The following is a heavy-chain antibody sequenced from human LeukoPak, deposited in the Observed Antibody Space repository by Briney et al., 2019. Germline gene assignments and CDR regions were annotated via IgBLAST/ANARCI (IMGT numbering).Heavy chain of an antibody. CDR3: TTCGYDRCGAFDI. J-gene: IGHJ3*02. CDR2: IKSKTDGRTK. CDR1: EFPFTRAW. V-gene: IGHV3-15*01. Sequence: PGGSLRLSCAVSEFPFTRAWMTWLRQAPGKGLDWVGRIKSKTDGRTKDSAAPVKGRFSISRDDSKNTLYLQMNSLETEDTAMYYCTTCGYDRCGAFDIWGQGTVVTVSS. D-gene: IGHD5-12*01.